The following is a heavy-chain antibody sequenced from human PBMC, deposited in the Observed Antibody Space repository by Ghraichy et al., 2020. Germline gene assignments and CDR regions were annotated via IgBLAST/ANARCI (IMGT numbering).Heavy chain of an antibody. D-gene: IGHD5-24*01. CDR3: ARDMEMATMGNNWFDP. CDR1: GFTFSSYS. Sequence: GGSLRLSCAASGFTFSSYSMNWVRQAPGKGLEWVSSISSSSSYIYYADSVKGRFTISRDNAKNSLYLQMNSLRAEDTAVYYCARDMEMATMGNNWFDPWGQGTLVTVSS. V-gene: IGHV3-21*01. J-gene: IGHJ5*02. CDR2: ISSSSSYI.